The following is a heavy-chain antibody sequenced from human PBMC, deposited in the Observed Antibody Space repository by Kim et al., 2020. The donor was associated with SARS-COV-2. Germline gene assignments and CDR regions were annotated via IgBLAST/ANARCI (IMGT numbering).Heavy chain of an antibody. Sequence: GESLKISCKGSGYSFTSYWIGWVRQMPGKGLEWMGIIYPGDSDIRYSPSFQGQVTISADKSISTAYLQWSSLKASDTAMYYCAGFRGSGQQLVPNAYWGQGTLVTVSS. J-gene: IGHJ4*02. CDR2: IYPGDSDI. V-gene: IGHV5-51*01. CDR3: AGFRGSGQQLVPNAY. CDR1: GYSFTSYW. D-gene: IGHD6-13*01.